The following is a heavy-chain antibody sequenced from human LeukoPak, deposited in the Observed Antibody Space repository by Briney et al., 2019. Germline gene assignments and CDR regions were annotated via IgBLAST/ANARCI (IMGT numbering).Heavy chain of an antibody. CDR2: IWYDGSNK. J-gene: IGHJ4*02. D-gene: IGHD3-10*01. V-gene: IGHV3-33*06. CDR1: GFTFSSYG. CDR3: AKTLGGSLDY. Sequence: PGGSPRLSCAASGFTFSSYGMHWVRQAPGKGLEWVAVIWYDGSNKYYADSVKGRFTISRDNSKNTLYLQMNSLRAEDTAVYYCAKTLGGSLDYWGQGTLVTVSS.